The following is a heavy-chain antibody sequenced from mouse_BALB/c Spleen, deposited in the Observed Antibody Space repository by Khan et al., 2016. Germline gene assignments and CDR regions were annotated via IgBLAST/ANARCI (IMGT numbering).Heavy chain of an antibody. CDR2: INSNGGST. V-gene: IGHV5-6-3*01. CDR3: ARVFTTVVPAMDD. CDR1: EFTFSSYG. Sequence: EVELVESGGGLVQPGGSLKLSCAASEFTFSSYGMSWVRQTPDKRLELVATINSNGGSTYYPDSVKGRFTISRDNAKNTLYLQMSSLKSEDTAMYYCARVFTTVVPAMDDWGQGTSVTVSS. J-gene: IGHJ4*01. D-gene: IGHD1-1*01.